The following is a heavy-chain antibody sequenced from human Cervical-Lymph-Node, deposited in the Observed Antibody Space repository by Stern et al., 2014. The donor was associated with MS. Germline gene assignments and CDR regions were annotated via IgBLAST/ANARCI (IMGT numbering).Heavy chain of an antibody. J-gene: IGHJ6*02. Sequence: VQLVESGAEVKKPGSSVKVSCTASGSSLSSYSISWVRQAPGQGLERMGRSIHILDTAYYAQQFQGRVTITADKSTTTVYMELSSLRSEDTAVYYCAREATSTLYGMDVWGQGTTVTVSS. CDR2: SIHILDTA. V-gene: IGHV1-69*08. CDR3: AREATSTLYGMDV. CDR1: GSSLSSYS.